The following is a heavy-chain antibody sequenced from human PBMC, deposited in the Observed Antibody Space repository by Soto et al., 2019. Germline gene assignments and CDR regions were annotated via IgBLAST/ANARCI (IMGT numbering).Heavy chain of an antibody. CDR2: ISAYNGNT. Sequence: ASVKVSCKASGYTFTSYGISWVRQAPGQGLEWMGWISAYNGNTDYAQKLQGRVTMTTDTSTSTAYMELRSLRSDDTAVYYCARAEDAFYDYIWGSYRPPNYFDYWGQ. V-gene: IGHV1-18*01. J-gene: IGHJ4*01. CDR1: GYTFTSYG. CDR3: ARAEDAFYDYIWGSYRPPNYFDY. D-gene: IGHD3-16*02.